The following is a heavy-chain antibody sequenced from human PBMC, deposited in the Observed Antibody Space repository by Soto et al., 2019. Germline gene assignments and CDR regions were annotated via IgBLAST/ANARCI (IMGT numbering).Heavy chain of an antibody. CDR2: ISGSGGST. Sequence: GRSLRLSCAASGFTFSSYAMSWVRQAPGKGLEWVSAISGSGGSTYYADSVKGRFTISRDNSKNTLYLQMNSLRAEDTAVYYCAKSPSRLPPNYYNYMDVWGKGTTVTVSS. CDR1: GFTFSSYA. CDR3: AKSPSRLPPNYYNYMDV. V-gene: IGHV3-23*01. J-gene: IGHJ6*03. D-gene: IGHD2-15*01.